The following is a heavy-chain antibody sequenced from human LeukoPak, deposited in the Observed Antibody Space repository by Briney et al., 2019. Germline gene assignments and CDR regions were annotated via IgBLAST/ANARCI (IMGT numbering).Heavy chain of an antibody. CDR3: TRSGGSRYGYRALELPPTPVD. CDR2: VSSTSRYL. Sequence: GGSLRLSCAASGFTFSSYSMNWVRQAPGKGLEWVSSVSSTSRYLYYADSLKGRFTISRDNAKNSLYLQMNSLRDEDTAVYYCTRSGGSRYGYRALELPPTPVDWGQGTLVTVSS. D-gene: IGHD5-18*01. V-gene: IGHV3-21*01. CDR1: GFTFSSYS. J-gene: IGHJ4*02.